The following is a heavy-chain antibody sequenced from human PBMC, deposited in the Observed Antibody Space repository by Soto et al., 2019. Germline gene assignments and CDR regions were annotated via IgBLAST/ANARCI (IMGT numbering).Heavy chain of an antibody. CDR1: GFSVSGSY. CDR3: AKVVTIQRDYYYMDV. Sequence: GGSLRLSCAASGFSVSGSYMNWVRQAPWKGLEWVSAISGSGGSTYYADSVKGRFTISRDNSKNTLSLQMNSLRAEDTAVYYCAKVVTIQRDYYYMDVWGKGTTVTVSS. D-gene: IGHD3-3*01. CDR2: ISGSGGST. V-gene: IGHV3-23*01. J-gene: IGHJ6*03.